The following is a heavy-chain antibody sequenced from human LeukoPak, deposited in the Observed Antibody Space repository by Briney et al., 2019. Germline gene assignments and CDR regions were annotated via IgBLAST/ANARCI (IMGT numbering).Heavy chain of an antibody. V-gene: IGHV4-34*01. D-gene: IGHD2-21*01. CDR2: INHSGST. CDR1: GGSFSGYY. CDR3: ARVVDEYYFDY. Sequence: SGTLSLTCAVYGGSFSGYYWSWIRQPPGKGLEWIGEINHSGSTNYNPSLKSRVTISVDTSKNQFSLKLSSVTAADTAVYYCARVVDEYYFDYWGQGTLVTVSS. J-gene: IGHJ4*02.